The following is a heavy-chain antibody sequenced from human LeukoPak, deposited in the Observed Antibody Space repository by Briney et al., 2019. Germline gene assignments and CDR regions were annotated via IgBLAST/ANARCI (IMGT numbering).Heavy chain of an antibody. J-gene: IGHJ6*03. CDR1: GGTFSSYA. V-gene: IGHV1-69*06. CDR3: ARGPSIAARPSLNYYYYYMDV. CDR2: IIPIFGTA. Sequence: GASVKVSCKASGGTFSSYAISWVRQAPGQGLERMGGIIPIFGTANYAQKFQGRVTITADKSTSTAYMELSSLRSKDTAVYYCARGPSIAARPSLNYYYYYMDVWGKGTTVTVSS. D-gene: IGHD6-6*01.